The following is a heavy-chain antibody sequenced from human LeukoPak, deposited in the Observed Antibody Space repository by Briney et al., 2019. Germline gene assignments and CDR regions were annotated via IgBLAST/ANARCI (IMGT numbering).Heavy chain of an antibody. CDR3: AKEGYYYMDV. Sequence: GGSLRLFCAASGFTFSSYWMSWVRQAPGEGLEWVAKIQGDGSEKNYVDSVKGRFTISRDNGKNSLYLQMNSLRAEDTAVYYCAKEGYYYMDVWGKGTTVTVSS. V-gene: IGHV3-7*01. J-gene: IGHJ6*03. CDR2: IQGDGSEK. CDR1: GFTFSSYW.